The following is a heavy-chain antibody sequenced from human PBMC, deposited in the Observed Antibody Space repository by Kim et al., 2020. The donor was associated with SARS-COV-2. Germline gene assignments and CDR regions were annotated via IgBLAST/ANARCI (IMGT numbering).Heavy chain of an antibody. CDR3: ATLWFGELRSNNWFDP. Sequence: SETLSLTCTVSGGSISSYYWSWIRQPPGKGLEWIGYIYYSGSTNYNPSLKSRVTISVDTSKNQFSLKLSSVTAADTAVYYCATLWFGELRSNNWFDPWG. V-gene: IGHV4-59*01. J-gene: IGHJ5*02. D-gene: IGHD3-10*01. CDR2: IYYSGST. CDR1: GGSISSYY.